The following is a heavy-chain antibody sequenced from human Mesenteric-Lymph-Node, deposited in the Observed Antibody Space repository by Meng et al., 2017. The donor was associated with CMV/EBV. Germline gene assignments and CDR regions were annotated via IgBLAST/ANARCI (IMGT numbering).Heavy chain of an antibody. CDR1: GGTFSSYA. D-gene: IGHD3-10*01. J-gene: IGHJ3*02. V-gene: IGHV1-69*05. CDR2: IIPIFGTT. Sequence: SVKVSCKASGGTFSSYAISWVRQAPGQGLEWMGGIIPIFGTTNYAQKFQGRVTITTDESTSTAYMELSSLRSDDTAVYYCARGIRGVTAFDIWGQGTMVTVSS. CDR3: ARGIRGVTAFDI.